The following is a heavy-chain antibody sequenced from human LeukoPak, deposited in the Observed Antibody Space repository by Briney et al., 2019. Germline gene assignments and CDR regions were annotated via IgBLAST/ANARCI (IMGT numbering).Heavy chain of an antibody. CDR2: ISGSGGST. CDR1: GFTFSSYA. Sequence: PGGSLRLSCAASGFTFSSYAMSWVRQAPGKGLEWVSAISGSGGSTYYADSVKGRFTISRDNSKNTLYLQMNSLRAEDTAVYYCAKDGEELVRPLWFGELLQQIFDYWGQGTLVTVSS. V-gene: IGHV3-23*01. CDR3: AKDGEELVRPLWFGELLQQIFDY. D-gene: IGHD3-10*01. J-gene: IGHJ4*02.